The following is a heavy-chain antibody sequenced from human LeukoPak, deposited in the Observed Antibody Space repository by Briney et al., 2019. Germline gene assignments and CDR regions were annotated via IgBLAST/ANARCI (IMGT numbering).Heavy chain of an antibody. CDR1: GFTVSSNY. CDR2: IYSGGST. Sequence: GGSLRLSCAASGFTVSSNYMSWVRQAPGKGLEWVSVIYSGGSTYYADSVKGRFTISRDNSKNTLYLQMNSLRAEDTAVYYCAKPLNDIVVAENIFDYWGQGTLVTVSS. CDR3: AKPLNDIVVAENIFDY. J-gene: IGHJ4*02. V-gene: IGHV3-53*01. D-gene: IGHD2-2*01.